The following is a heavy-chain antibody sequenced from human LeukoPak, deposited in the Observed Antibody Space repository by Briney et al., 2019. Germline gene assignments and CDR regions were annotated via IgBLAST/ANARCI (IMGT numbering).Heavy chain of an antibody. D-gene: IGHD4-17*01. V-gene: IGHV3-7*01. J-gene: IGHJ4*02. CDR2: IKPDGSEK. Sequence: GGSLRLSCAASAITFSNSWMNWVRQAPGEGLEWVATIKPDGSEKWYVNSVKGRFTISRDNAKNSLYLQMDSLRVDDTAVYYCARDPYGDYVNYQLAGDLFDYWGQGTLVTVSS. CDR3: ARDPYGDYVNYQLAGDLFDY. CDR1: AITFSNSW.